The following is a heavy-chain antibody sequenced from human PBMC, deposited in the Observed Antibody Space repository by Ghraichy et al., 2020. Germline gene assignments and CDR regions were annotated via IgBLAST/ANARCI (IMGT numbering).Heavy chain of an antibody. Sequence: GGSLRLSCAASGFTFDDYTMHWVRQAPGKGLEWVSLISWDGGSTYYADSVKGRFTISRDNSKNSLYLQMNSLRTEDTAFYYCAKGAVAGTRIDYWGQGTLVTVSS. CDR1: GFTFDDYT. V-gene: IGHV3-43*01. D-gene: IGHD6-19*01. J-gene: IGHJ4*02. CDR2: ISWDGGST. CDR3: AKGAVAGTRIDY.